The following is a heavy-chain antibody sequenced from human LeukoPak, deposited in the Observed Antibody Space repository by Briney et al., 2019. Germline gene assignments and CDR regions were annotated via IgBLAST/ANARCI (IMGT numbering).Heavy chain of an antibody. Sequence: GGSLRLSCATSGFTFSRYAMHWVRQAPGKGLEWVALISYDANIGSNKYYVDSVKGRFTISRDNSKNTLYLQMNSLRAEDTAVYYCARDGGYDFWSGYYQDYWGQGTLVTVSS. CDR1: GFTFSRYA. V-gene: IGHV3-30-3*01. CDR2: ISYDANIGSNK. D-gene: IGHD3-3*01. CDR3: ARDGGYDFWSGYYQDY. J-gene: IGHJ4*02.